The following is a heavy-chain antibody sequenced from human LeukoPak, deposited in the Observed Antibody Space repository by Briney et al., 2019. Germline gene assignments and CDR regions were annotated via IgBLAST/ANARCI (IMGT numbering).Heavy chain of an antibody. J-gene: IGHJ5*02. Sequence: GASVKVSCKASGYTFTGYYMHWVRQAPGQGLEWMGWINPNSGGTNYAHNFQGRVTMTRDTSISTAYMELSRLRSDDTAVYYCARDRSPGGSRSRSDWFDPWGQGTLVTVSS. CDR2: INPNSGGT. V-gene: IGHV1-2*02. D-gene: IGHD3-10*01. CDR3: ARDRSPGGSRSRSDWFDP. CDR1: GYTFTGYY.